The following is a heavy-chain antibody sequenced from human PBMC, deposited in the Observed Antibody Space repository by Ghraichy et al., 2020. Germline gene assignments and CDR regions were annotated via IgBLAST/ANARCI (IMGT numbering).Heavy chain of an antibody. CDR3: AKDRDYYDSSGYYFNAFDI. D-gene: IGHD3-22*01. V-gene: IGHV3-23*01. CDR1: AFTFSSYA. J-gene: IGHJ3*02. CDR2: IRGSGSST. Sequence: WGSLRLSCAASAFTFSSYAMTWVRQAPGKGLEWVSTIRGSGSSTYYTDSVKGRFTISRDNSKNTLYLQMNSLRAEDTAVYYCAKDRDYYDSSGYYFNAFDIWGQGTLVTVSS.